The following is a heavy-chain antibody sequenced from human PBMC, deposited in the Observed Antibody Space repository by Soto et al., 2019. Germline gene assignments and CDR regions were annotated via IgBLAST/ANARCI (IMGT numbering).Heavy chain of an antibody. CDR3: AKDSRGYCSGGSCYFNY. Sequence: GGSLRLSCAASGFTFSSYAMSWVRQAPGKGLEWVSAISGSGGSTYYADSVKGRLTISRDNSKNTLYLQMNSLRAEDTAVYYCAKDSRGYCSGGSCYFNYWGQGTLVTVSS. D-gene: IGHD2-15*01. V-gene: IGHV3-23*01. J-gene: IGHJ4*02. CDR2: ISGSGGST. CDR1: GFTFSSYA.